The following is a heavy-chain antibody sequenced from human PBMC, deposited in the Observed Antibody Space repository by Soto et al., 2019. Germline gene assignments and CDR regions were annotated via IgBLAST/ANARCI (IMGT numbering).Heavy chain of an antibody. CDR3: ARMETGRVVTRPNWLDP. CDR1: GYSFTSYA. J-gene: IGHJ5*02. D-gene: IGHD2-21*02. V-gene: IGHV1-3*04. CDR2: INTGNGNT. Sequence: QVQFVQSGAEVKRTGASVKVSCKASGYSFTSYAMHWVRQAPGQRLEWMGWINTGNGNTKYSQNFQGRVTITRDISANTGYMELTSLTSEDTAVYYCARMETGRVVTRPNWLDPWGQGTLVTVSS.